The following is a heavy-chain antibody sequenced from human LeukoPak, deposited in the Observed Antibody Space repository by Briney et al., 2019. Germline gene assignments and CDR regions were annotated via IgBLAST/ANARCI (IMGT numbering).Heavy chain of an antibody. D-gene: IGHD2-15*01. V-gene: IGHV3-33*06. CDR3: AKGYCSGGSCYLFDY. J-gene: IGHJ4*02. Sequence: WGSLKLSCVASGFTFSSHGMHWVRQAPGQGLEWVAVIRYDGSTKYYADSVKGRFTISRDNSKNTLFLQMDSLSVEDTAVYYCAKGYCSGGSCYLFDYWGQGTLVTVSS. CDR1: GFTFSSHG. CDR2: IRYDGSTK.